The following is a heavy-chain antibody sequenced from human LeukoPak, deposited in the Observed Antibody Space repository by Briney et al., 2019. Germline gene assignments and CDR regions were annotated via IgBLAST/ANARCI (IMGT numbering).Heavy chain of an antibody. CDR3: ARGPIAAAAPYYFDY. CDR1: GFTFSSYS. D-gene: IGHD6-13*01. Sequence: GGSLRLSCAASGFTFSSYSMNWVRQAPGKGLEWVSSISSSSSYIYYADSVKGRFTISRDNAKNSLYLQMNSLRAEDTAVYYCARGPIAAAAPYYFDYWGQGTLVTASS. V-gene: IGHV3-21*01. CDR2: ISSSSSYI. J-gene: IGHJ4*02.